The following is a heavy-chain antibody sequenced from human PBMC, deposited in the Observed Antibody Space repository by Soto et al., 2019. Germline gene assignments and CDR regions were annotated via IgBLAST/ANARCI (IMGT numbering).Heavy chain of an antibody. Sequence: QVQLVQSGAEVKKPGSSVKVSCKASGGTFSSDAISWVRQAPGQGLEWMGGIIPIFGTANYAQKFQGRVTITADESTSTAYMELSSLSSEDTDVYYCARDVVCSGVSCAYGMYVWGQGTMVTVSS. D-gene: IGHD2-15*01. CDR1: GGTFSSDA. J-gene: IGHJ3*01. CDR3: ARDVVCSGVSCAYGMYV. CDR2: IIPIFGTA. V-gene: IGHV1-69*12.